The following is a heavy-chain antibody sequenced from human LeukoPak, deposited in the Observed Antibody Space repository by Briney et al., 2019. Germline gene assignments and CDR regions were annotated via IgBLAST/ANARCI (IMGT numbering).Heavy chain of an antibody. D-gene: IGHD3-22*01. CDR3: ARVVYYYDSSGYYEFDY. CDR1: GYTFTSYG. J-gene: IGHJ4*02. Sequence: ASVKVSCKASGYTFTSYGISWVRQAPGQGLEWMGWISAYNGNTNYAQKLQGRVTMTTDTSTGTAYMELRSLRSDDTAVYYCARVVYYYDSSGYYEFDYWGQGTLVTVSS. V-gene: IGHV1-18*01. CDR2: ISAYNGNT.